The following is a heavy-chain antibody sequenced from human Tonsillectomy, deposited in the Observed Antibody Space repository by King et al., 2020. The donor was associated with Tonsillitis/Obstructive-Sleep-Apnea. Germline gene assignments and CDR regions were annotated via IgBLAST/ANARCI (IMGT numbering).Heavy chain of an antibody. V-gene: IGHV4-34*01. CDR3: ARGNPLVLRFLELLLPSHWYFVL. CDR2: INHSGST. Sequence: VQLQQWGAGLLKPSETLSLTCAVYGGSFSGYYWSWIRQPPGKGLEWFGEINHSGSTNYNPSLKSRVTISVDKSKNQFSLKLSHVTAADTAVYYWARGNPLVLRFLELLLPSHWYFVLWGRGTLVTVSS. D-gene: IGHD3-3*01. J-gene: IGHJ2*01. CDR1: GGSFSGYY.